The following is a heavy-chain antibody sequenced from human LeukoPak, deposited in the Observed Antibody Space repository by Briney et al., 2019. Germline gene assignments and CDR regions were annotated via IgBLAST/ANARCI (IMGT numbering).Heavy chain of an antibody. Sequence: ASVKVSCKASGYTFTTYSITWVRQAPGQGLEWMGWISPYNGNTNYAQKLQDRVTMTTATSTSTAYMELRSPISDDTAVYYCARSNVDVSMTQIDYWGQGTLVTVSS. CDR3: ARSNVDVSMTQIDY. J-gene: IGHJ4*02. V-gene: IGHV1-18*01. CDR2: ISPYNGNT. D-gene: IGHD2/OR15-2a*01. CDR1: GYTFTTYS.